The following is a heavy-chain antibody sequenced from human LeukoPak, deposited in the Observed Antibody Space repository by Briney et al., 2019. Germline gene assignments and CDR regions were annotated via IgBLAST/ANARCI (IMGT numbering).Heavy chain of an antibody. Sequence: GASVKVSCKASGYTFTSYYMHWVRQAPGQGLEWMGIINPSGGSTSYAQKFQGRVTMTRDTSTSTVYMELSRLRSDDTAVYYCARTVNIVAIEDWFDPWGQGTLVTVSS. CDR3: ARTVNIVAIEDWFDP. V-gene: IGHV1-46*01. CDR2: INPSGGST. CDR1: GYTFTSYY. D-gene: IGHD5-12*01. J-gene: IGHJ5*02.